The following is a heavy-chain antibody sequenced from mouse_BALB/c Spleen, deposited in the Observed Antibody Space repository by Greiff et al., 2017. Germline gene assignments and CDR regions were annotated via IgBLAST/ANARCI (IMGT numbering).Heavy chain of an antibody. Sequence: QVQLQQSGAELVRPGVSVKISCKGSGYTFTDYAMHWVKQSHAKSLEWIGVISTYYGDASYNQKFKGKATMTVDKSSSTAYMELARLTSEDSAIYYCARSSLVWFQFDYWGQGTTLTVSS. V-gene: IGHV1S137*01. CDR1: GYTFTDYA. CDR3: ARSSLVWFQFDY. J-gene: IGHJ2*01. CDR2: ISTYYGDA. D-gene: IGHD2-10*02.